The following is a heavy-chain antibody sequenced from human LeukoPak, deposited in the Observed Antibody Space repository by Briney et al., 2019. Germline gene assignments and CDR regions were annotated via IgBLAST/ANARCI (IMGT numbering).Heavy chain of an antibody. Sequence: GGSLRLSCAASGFTFSSYGMHWVRQAPGKGLEWVAFIRYDGSNKYYAGSVKGRFTISRDNSKNTLYLQMNSLRAEDTAVYYCAKAITMIVVHNYWGQGTLVTVSS. D-gene: IGHD3-22*01. J-gene: IGHJ4*02. CDR2: IRYDGSNK. CDR3: AKAITMIVVHNY. CDR1: GFTFSSYG. V-gene: IGHV3-30*02.